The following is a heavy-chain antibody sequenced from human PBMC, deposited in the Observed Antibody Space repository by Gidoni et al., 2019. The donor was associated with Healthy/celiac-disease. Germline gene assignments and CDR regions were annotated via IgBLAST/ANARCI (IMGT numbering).Heavy chain of an antibody. CDR1: GFTFSSDS. CDR2: ISSSSSYI. CDR3: ARDNSAVVGSVDY. V-gene: IGHV3-21*01. Sequence: EVQLVESGGGLVKPGGSLSLSCAACGFTFSSDSMNWVRQAPGKGLEWVSSISSSSSYIYYADSVKGRFTISRDNAKNSLYLQMNSLRAEDTAVYYCARDNSAVVGSVDYWGQGTLVTVSS. D-gene: IGHD1-26*01. J-gene: IGHJ4*02.